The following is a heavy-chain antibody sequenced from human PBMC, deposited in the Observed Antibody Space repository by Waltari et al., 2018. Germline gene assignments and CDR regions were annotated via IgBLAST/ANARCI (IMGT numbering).Heavy chain of an antibody. V-gene: IGHV1-69*18. CDR1: GGRFSTPG. CDR2: ITPVFGTP. Sequence: QVQVVQSGAEVKKPGSSVRVSCKASGGRFSTPGVMWARQAPGQGLEWMGKITPVFGTPTYAQNFQGRVTITADESTTTVYLDLRRLTSDDTAMYYCASALTNKEYFPFWGQGTLLTVSS. J-gene: IGHJ1*01. CDR3: ASALTNKEYFPF.